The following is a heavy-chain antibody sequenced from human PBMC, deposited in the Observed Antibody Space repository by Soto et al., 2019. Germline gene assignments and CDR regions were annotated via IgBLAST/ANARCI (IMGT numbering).Heavy chain of an antibody. CDR2: IYYSGQT. V-gene: IGHV4-39*01. Sequence: PSVTLSLTCIVSGVSISGSSYYWGWIRQPPGKGLEWIGSIYYSGQTYYNPSLKSRVTISVDRSKNQFSLNLTSVTATDTAFYYCARHGSSWGQGTLVTVSS. CDR1: GVSISGSSYY. J-gene: IGHJ5*02. CDR3: ARHGSS.